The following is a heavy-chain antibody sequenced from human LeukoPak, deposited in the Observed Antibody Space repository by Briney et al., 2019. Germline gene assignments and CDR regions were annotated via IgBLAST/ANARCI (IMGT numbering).Heavy chain of an antibody. V-gene: IGHV4-39*07. Sequence: SETLSLTCTVSGGSISSSSYYWGSIRQPPGKGREWIGSIYYSGSTYYNPSLKSRVTISVDTSKNQFSLKLSSVTAADTAVYYCARGHLTGRGYFDYWGQGTLVTVSS. J-gene: IGHJ4*02. CDR1: GGSISSSSYY. CDR3: ARGHLTGRGYFDY. CDR2: IYYSGST. D-gene: IGHD1-20*01.